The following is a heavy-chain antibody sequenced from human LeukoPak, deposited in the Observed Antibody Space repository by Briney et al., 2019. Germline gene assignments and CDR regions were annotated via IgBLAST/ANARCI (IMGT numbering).Heavy chain of an antibody. CDR2: IYYSWST. CDR3: ARGKYVFGS. V-gene: IGHV4-59*12. Sequence: SETLSLTCTVSIGSINSYYWIWLPQPPGKGLEWIRYIYYSWSTNYNPPLKSLVTISVNTSNNHFSLTLNPVTAADPAGYYCARGKYVFGSWGQGALVTVS. D-gene: IGHD3-10*02. CDR1: IGSINSYY. J-gene: IGHJ5*01.